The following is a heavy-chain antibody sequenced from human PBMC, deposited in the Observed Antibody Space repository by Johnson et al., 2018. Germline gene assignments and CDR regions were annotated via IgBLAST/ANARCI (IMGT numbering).Heavy chain of an antibody. Sequence: VQLQESGPGLVKPSETLSLTCTVSGGSISSSSYYWGWIRQPPGKGLEWVANVEKDGSEQYNVDSVKGRFTIVRDNAKNSLYLQLNSLRAEDTDVYYCAVSRGWYPEYVQHWGQGTLVTVSS. D-gene: IGHD6-19*01. CDR3: AVSRGWYPEYVQH. CDR1: GGSISSSSYY. CDR2: VEKDGSEQ. V-gene: IGHV3-7*01. J-gene: IGHJ1*01.